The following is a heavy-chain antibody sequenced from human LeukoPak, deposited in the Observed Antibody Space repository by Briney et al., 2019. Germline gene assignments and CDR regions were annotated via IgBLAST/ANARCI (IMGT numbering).Heavy chain of an antibody. CDR1: GGTFSSYA. CDR2: IIPIFGTA. V-gene: IGHV1-69*13. J-gene: IGHJ4*02. CDR3: ARWMEQWLPRGGYFDY. Sequence: GASVKVSCKASGGTFSSYAISWVRQAPGQGLEWMGGIIPIFGTANYAQKFQGRVTITADESTSTAYMELSSLRSEDTAVYYCARWMEQWLPRGGYFDYWGQGTLVTVSS. D-gene: IGHD6-19*01.